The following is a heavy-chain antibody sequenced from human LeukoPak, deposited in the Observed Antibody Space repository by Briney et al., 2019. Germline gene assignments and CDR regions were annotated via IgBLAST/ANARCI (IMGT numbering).Heavy chain of an antibody. CDR1: GGSISSSNW. D-gene: IGHD3-10*01. V-gene: IGHV4-4*02. CDR2: IFHSGSI. J-gene: IGHJ4*02. CDR3: ASLSYGSGTL. Sequence: SGTLSLTCAVSGGSISSSNWWRWVRQPPGKGLEWIGEIFHSGSINYNPSLKSRVTISIDKSKHQFSLKLSSVTAADTAVYYCASLSYGSGTLWGQGTLVTVSS.